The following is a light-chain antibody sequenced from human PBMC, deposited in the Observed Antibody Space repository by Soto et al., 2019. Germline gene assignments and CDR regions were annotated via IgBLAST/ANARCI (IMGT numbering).Light chain of an antibody. V-gene: IGKV3-11*01. J-gene: IGKJ5*01. Sequence: EIVLTQSPVTLSLSPGERATLSCRASQSIRTYLAWYQQKPGQAPRLLIYDASNRATGIPARFSGSGSGTDFTLTISSLEPEDFAVYYCQQRTKTFGQGTRLEIK. CDR1: QSIRTY. CDR2: DAS. CDR3: QQRTKT.